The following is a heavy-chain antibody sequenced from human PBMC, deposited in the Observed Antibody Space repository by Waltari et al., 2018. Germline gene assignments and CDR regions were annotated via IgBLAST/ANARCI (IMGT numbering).Heavy chain of an antibody. CDR2: INPNSGGT. CDR1: GYTFTGYY. Sequence: QVQLVQSGAEVKKPGASVKVSCKASGYTFTGYYMHWVRQAPGQGLEWMGWINPNSGGTNDAQKFQGRVTMTRDTSISTAYMELSRLRSDDTAVYYCARVYSSGYYYVDYFDYWGQGTLVTVSS. J-gene: IGHJ4*02. CDR3: ARVYSSGYYYVDYFDY. D-gene: IGHD3-22*01. V-gene: IGHV1-2*02.